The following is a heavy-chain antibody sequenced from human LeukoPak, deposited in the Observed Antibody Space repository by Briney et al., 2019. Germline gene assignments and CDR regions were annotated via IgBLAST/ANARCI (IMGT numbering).Heavy chain of an antibody. D-gene: IGHD2-21*01. J-gene: IGHJ4*02. CDR2: ITYSGGRT. CDR1: GIPLSKYG. V-gene: IGHV3-23*01. Sequence: GSLRPSCAVSGIPLSKYGISWVRQAPGKGLEWVAGITYSGGRTNYADSVKGRVTISRDKPKNTLYLQMNSLRAEGTAAYFCPKRGVVIPVIQVGFHQEAHCFDSWGQGALVTASS. CDR3: PKRGVVIPVIQVGFHQEAHCFDS.